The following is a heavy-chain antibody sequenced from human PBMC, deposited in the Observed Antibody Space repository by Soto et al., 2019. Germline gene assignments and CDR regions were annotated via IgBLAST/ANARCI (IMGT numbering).Heavy chain of an antibody. V-gene: IGHV1-8*01. Sequence: ASVKVSCTASGYTFTIYDINWVRQATGQGLEWMGWMNPNSGNTGYAQKFQGRVTMTRNTSISTAYMELSSLRSEDTAVYYCARRRRGYCSGGSCNKNWFDPWGQGTLVTVSS. CDR2: MNPNSGNT. J-gene: IGHJ5*02. D-gene: IGHD2-15*01. CDR1: GYTFTIYD. CDR3: ARRRRGYCSGGSCNKNWFDP.